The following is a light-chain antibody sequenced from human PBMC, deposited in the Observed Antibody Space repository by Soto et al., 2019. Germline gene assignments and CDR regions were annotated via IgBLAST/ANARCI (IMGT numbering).Light chain of an antibody. CDR3: QQYYSIART. CDR2: DVS. J-gene: IGKJ1*01. CDR1: QSINSD. Sequence: EIVMTQSPATLSVSPGETTRLSCRASQSINSDVAWYQQKAGQAPRLLIYDVSHRATGIPARFSGSGSGTDFTLTIDSLEPEDFAVYYCQQYYSIARTFGHGTQVDI. V-gene: IGKV3-11*01.